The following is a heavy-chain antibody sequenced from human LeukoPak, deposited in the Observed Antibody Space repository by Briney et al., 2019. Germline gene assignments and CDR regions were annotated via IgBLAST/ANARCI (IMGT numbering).Heavy chain of an antibody. CDR1: GFTFSSYS. V-gene: IGHV3-21*03. D-gene: IGHD6-25*01. CDR2: ISSRSSYI. CDR3: ARISGSPPDY. J-gene: IGHJ4*02. Sequence: PGGSLRLSCAASGFTFSSYSMNWVRQAPGKGLEWVSSISSRSSYIYYADSVKGRFTISRDNAKNSLYLQMNSLRAEDTAVYYCARISGSPPDYWGQGTLVTVSS.